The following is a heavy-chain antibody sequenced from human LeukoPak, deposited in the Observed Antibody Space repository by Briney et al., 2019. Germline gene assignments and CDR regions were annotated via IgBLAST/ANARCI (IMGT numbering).Heavy chain of an antibody. CDR2: ISSNGGST. V-gene: IGHV3-64*01. D-gene: IGHD2/OR15-2a*01. J-gene: IGHJ4*02. Sequence: SGGSLRLSCSASGFTFSSYAMHWVRQAPGKGLEYVSAISSNGGSTYYANSVKGRFTISRDNSKNTLYLQMGSLRAEDMAVYYCARSSIAFFFDYWGQGTLVTVSS. CDR1: GFTFSSYA. CDR3: ARSSIAFFFDY.